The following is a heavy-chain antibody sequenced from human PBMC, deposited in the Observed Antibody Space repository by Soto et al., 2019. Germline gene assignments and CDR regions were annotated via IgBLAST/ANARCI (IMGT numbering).Heavy chain of an antibody. CDR1: GFTFSSYW. CDR2: INSDGSST. V-gene: IGHV3-74*01. Sequence: EVQLVESGGGLVQPGGSLRLSCAASGFTFSSYWMHWVRQAPGKGLVWVSRINSDGSSTSYADSVKGRFTISRDNAKNTLYLQRNSLSAEDTAVYYCARERGKAGAVHFDYWGQGTLVTVSS. D-gene: IGHD6-13*01. CDR3: ARERGKAGAVHFDY. J-gene: IGHJ4*02.